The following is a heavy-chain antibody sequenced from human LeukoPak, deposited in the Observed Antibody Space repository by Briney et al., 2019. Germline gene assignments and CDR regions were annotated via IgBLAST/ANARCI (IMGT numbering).Heavy chain of an antibody. CDR3: ACGSSFGVAPPGGY. J-gene: IGHJ4*02. CDR2: ITWDGGST. CDR1: GFIFDDYA. D-gene: IGHD3-3*01. Sequence: GGSLRLSCAASGFIFDDYAMHWVRQAPGKGLEWVSLITWDGGSTYYADSVKGRFTISRDNSKNSLYLQMNSLRAEDTALYYCACGSSFGVAPPGGYWGQGTLVTVSS. V-gene: IGHV3-43D*03.